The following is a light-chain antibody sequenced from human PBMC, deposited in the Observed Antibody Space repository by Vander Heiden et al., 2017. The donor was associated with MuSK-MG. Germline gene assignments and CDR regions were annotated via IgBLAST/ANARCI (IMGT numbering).Light chain of an antibody. CDR3: QQYT. CDR1: QSISSW. Sequence: DIQMTQSPSTLSASVGDRVTITCRASQSISSWLAWYQQKPGKAPKLLIYKASSLESGVKSRFSGSGSGTEFTLTISSLQPDDFATDDCQQYTFGQGTKLEIK. CDR2: KAS. J-gene: IGKJ2*01. V-gene: IGKV1-5*03.